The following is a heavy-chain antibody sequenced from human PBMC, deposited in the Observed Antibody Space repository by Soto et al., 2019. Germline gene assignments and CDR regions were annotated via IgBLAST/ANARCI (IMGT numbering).Heavy chain of an antibody. D-gene: IGHD2-2*02. V-gene: IGHV3-23*01. CDR3: ARDVYPRDYYYYNGMDV. Sequence: GGSLRLSCAASGFTFSTYAISWVRQAPGKGLEWVSAISGSGGSTYYADSVKGRFTISRDNSKNTLYLQMNSLRAEDTAVYYCARDVYPRDYYYYNGMDVWGQGTTVTVSS. CDR1: GFTFSTYA. CDR2: ISGSGGST. J-gene: IGHJ6*02.